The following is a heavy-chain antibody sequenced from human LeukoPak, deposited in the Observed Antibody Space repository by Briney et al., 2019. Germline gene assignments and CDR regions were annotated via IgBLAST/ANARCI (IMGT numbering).Heavy chain of an antibody. Sequence: ASVTVSCQASAYTFTGYYMHWVRPPAGQGLDWMGWINPNSGGTNNPQKFQGRVTMTRDTSISTAYMELSRLRSDDTAVYYCARVRIAVAGRHKPYYFDYWGQGTLVTVSS. CDR2: INPNSGGT. J-gene: IGHJ4*02. V-gene: IGHV1-2*02. CDR1: AYTFTGYY. D-gene: IGHD6-19*01. CDR3: ARVRIAVAGRHKPYYFDY.